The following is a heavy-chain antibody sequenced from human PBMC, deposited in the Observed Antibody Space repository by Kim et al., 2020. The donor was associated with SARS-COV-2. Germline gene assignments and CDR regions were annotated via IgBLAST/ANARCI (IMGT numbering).Heavy chain of an antibody. CDR3: ARDHDFWSGYKDAFDI. CDR2: IWYDGSNK. V-gene: IGHV3-33*01. CDR1: GFTFSSYG. Sequence: GGSLRLSCAASGFTFSSYGMHWVRQAPDKGLEWVAVIWYDGSNKYYADSVKGRFTISRDNSKNTLYLQMNSLRAEDTAVYYCARDHDFWSGYKDAFDIWG. D-gene: IGHD3-3*01. J-gene: IGHJ3*02.